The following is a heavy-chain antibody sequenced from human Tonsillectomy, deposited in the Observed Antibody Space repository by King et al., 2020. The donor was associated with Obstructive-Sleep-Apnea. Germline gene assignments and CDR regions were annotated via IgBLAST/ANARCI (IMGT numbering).Heavy chain of an antibody. J-gene: IGHJ4*02. Sequence: VQLVESGAEVRKPGASGKVSCKASGYNFTSYDINWERQATGQGLEWMGWMNPNSGNTGYAQKFQGRVTMTRNTSIRTAYMELSSLRSEDTAVYYSEGRIGWYDFDDWAQGTLVTVSS. V-gene: IGHV1-8*01. CDR3: EGRIGWYDFDD. D-gene: IGHD6-19*01. CDR2: MNPNSGNT. CDR1: GYNFTSYD.